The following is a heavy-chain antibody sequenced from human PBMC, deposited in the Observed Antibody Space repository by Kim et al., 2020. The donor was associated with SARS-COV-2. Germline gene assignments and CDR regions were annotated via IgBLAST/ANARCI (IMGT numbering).Heavy chain of an antibody. Sequence: GSLRLSCATSGFTFSHYAMSWVRQAPGKGLEWVSVIYASGTTTYYTDSVKGRFTISRDNSKNTLYLQMNSLRAEDTAVYYCAKRVWDSSSWYSFDSWGQGTLVTVSS. D-gene: IGHD6-13*01. CDR2: IYASGTTT. CDR1: GFTFSHYA. CDR3: AKRVWDSSSWYSFDS. J-gene: IGHJ4*02. V-gene: IGHV3-23*03.